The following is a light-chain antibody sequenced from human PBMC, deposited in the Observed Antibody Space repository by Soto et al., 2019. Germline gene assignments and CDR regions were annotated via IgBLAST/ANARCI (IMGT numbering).Light chain of an antibody. CDR3: CSYAGSSTPVV. V-gene: IGLV2-23*01. CDR1: SSDVGSYNL. CDR2: EGN. J-gene: IGLJ2*01. Sequence: QSALTQPASVSGSPGQSITISCTGTSSDVGSYNLVSWYQQHPGKAPKLMIYEGNKRPSGVSNRFSGSKSGNTASLTISGLQAEDEADYYCCSYAGSSTPVVFGGGPKLTVL.